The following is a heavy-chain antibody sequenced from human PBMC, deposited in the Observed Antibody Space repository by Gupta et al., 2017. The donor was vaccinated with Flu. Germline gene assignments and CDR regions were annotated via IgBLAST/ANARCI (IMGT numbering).Heavy chain of an antibody. CDR2: IYYSGST. V-gene: IGHV4-59*01. CDR3: ARDHRFYYDSSGSHDAFDI. J-gene: IGHJ3*02. D-gene: IGHD3-22*01. CDR1: GGSISSYY. Sequence: QVQLQESGPGLVKPSETLSPTCTVSGGSISSYYWSWIRQPPGKGLEWIGYIYYSGSTNYNPSLKSRVTISVDTSKNQFSLKLSSVTAADTAVYYCARDHRFYYDSSGSHDAFDIWGQGTMVTVSS.